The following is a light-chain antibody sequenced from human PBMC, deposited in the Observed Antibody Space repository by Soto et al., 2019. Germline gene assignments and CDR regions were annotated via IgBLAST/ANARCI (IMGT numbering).Light chain of an antibody. CDR1: SSNIGSNT. CDR3: AAWDDSLNGWV. J-gene: IGLJ3*02. Sequence: QSVLTQPPSASETPGQRVTISCSGSSSNIGSNTVNWYQQLPGTAPKLLIYSNNQRPSGVPDRFSGSKSGTSASLAISGLQSEDEDDYYCAAWDDSLNGWVFGGGTKLTVL. CDR2: SNN. V-gene: IGLV1-44*01.